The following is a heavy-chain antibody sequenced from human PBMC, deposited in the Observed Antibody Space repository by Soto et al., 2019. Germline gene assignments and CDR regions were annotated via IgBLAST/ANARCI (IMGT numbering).Heavy chain of an antibody. CDR1: GGSITNYY. CDR2: INYDGYS. CDR3: ARHGFGPLHGLVDV. Sequence: QVQLQESGPGLVKPSETLSLTCTVSGGSITNYYCSWFRQPPGKGLEWIGYINYDGYSAYNLSLKRRVTLSMDASKTQFSLMLGSVTAPDTAVYYCARHGFGPLHGLVDVWGPGTTVIVSS. J-gene: IGHJ6*02. D-gene: IGHD3-10*01. V-gene: IGHV4-59*08.